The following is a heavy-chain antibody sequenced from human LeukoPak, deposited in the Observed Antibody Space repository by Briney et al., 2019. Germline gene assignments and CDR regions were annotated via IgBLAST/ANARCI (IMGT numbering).Heavy chain of an antibody. CDR1: GFTFSDYY. CDR2: ISSSGSTI. D-gene: IGHD2/OR15-2a*01. J-gene: IGHJ5*02. CDR3: ARGKTSQNIVTRKTYNWFDP. Sequence: GGSPRLSCAASGFTFSDYYMSWIRQAPGKGLEWVSYISSSGSTIYYADSVKGRFTISRDNAKNSLYLQMKSLRAEDTAVYYCARGKTSQNIVTRKTYNWFDPWGQGTLVTVSS. V-gene: IGHV3-11*04.